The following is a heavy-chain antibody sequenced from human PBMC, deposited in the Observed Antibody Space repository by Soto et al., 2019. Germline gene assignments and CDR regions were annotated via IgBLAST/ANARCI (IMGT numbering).Heavy chain of an antibody. CDR1: GGSISSSSYY. V-gene: IGHV4-39*01. Sequence: PSETLSLTCTVSGGSISSSSYYWGWIRQPPGKGLDWIGSIYYSGSTYYNPSLKSRVTISVDTSKNQFSLKLSSVTAADTAVYYCASKYYYDSSGYYLDYWGQGTLVTVS. D-gene: IGHD3-22*01. CDR2: IYYSGST. CDR3: ASKYYYDSSGYYLDY. J-gene: IGHJ4*02.